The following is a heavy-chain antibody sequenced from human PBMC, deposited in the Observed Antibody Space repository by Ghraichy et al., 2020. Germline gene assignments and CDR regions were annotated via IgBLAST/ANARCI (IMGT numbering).Heavy chain of an antibody. Sequence: SETLSLTCAVEDGSFSGLYWTWIRQSPGKGLEWVGEVTHRGTSEYNPSLRGRVIISADASKRQFSLKLDSVTAADSAIYYCARGFFTKYFDVWGQGTQVTVSS. CDR1: DGSFSGLY. D-gene: IGHD2-8*01. V-gene: IGHV4-34*01. CDR3: ARGFFTKYFDV. J-gene: IGHJ4*02. CDR2: VTHRGTS.